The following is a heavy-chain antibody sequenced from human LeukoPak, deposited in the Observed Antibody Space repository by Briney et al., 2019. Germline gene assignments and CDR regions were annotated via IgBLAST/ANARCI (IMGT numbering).Heavy chain of an antibody. CDR2: IYTSGST. CDR3: AKADSAAGGWFDP. J-gene: IGHJ5*02. V-gene: IGHV4-61*02. D-gene: IGHD6-25*01. Sequence: PSETLSLTCTVSGGSISSGSYYWSWIRQPAGKGLEWIGRIYTSGSTNYNPSLKSRVTISVDTSKNQFSLKLSSVTAADTAVYYCAKADSAAGGWFDPWGQGTLVTVSS. CDR1: GGSISSGSYY.